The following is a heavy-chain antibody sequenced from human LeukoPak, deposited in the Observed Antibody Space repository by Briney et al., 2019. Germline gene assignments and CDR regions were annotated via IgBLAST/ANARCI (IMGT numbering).Heavy chain of an antibody. Sequence: ASVKVSCKASGYTFTGYYMHWVRQAPGQGLEWMGWTNPNSGGTNYAQKFQGRVTMTRDTSISTAYMELSRLRSDDTAVYYCARSFPGYSSSWLDYWGQGTLVTVSS. V-gene: IGHV1-2*02. CDR3: ARSFPGYSSSWLDY. CDR1: GYTFTGYY. J-gene: IGHJ4*02. D-gene: IGHD6-13*01. CDR2: TNPNSGGT.